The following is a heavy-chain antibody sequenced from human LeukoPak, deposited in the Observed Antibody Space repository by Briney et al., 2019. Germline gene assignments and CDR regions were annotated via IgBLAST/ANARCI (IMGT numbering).Heavy chain of an antibody. Sequence: PSETLSLTCTVSGGSISSGGYYWSWIRQPPGKGLEWIGYIYHSGSTYYNPSLKSRVTISVDRSKNQFSLKLSSVTAADTAVYYCASTTKVGYCGGGSCYQFDYWGQGTLVTVSS. CDR3: ASTTKVGYCGGGSCYQFDY. CDR2: IYHSGST. CDR1: GGSISSGGYY. D-gene: IGHD2-15*01. V-gene: IGHV4-30-2*01. J-gene: IGHJ4*02.